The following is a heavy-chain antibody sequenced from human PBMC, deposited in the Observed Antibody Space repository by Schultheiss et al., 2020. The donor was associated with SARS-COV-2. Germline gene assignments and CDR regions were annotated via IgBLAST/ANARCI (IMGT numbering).Heavy chain of an antibody. Sequence: GGSLRLSCAASGFTFSSYSMNWVRQAPGKGLEWVSYISSSSSTIYYADSVKGRFTISRDNAKNSLYLQMNSLRAEDTALYYCAKDRSSWYYYYGMDVWGQGTTVTVSS. V-gene: IGHV3-48*01. CDR1: GFTFSSYS. D-gene: IGHD6-13*01. CDR2: ISSSSSTI. J-gene: IGHJ6*02. CDR3: AKDRSSWYYYYGMDV.